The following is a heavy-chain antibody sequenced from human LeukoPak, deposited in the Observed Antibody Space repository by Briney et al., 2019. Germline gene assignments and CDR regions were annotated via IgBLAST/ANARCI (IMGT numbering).Heavy chain of an antibody. J-gene: IGHJ6*03. V-gene: IGHV4-4*07. Sequence: PSETLSLTCTVSGGSISSYYWSWIRQPAGKGLEWIGRIYTSGSTNYNPSRKSRVTMSVDTSKNQFSLKLSSVTAADTAVYYCARSGSGDRYYYYYMDVWGKGTTVTVSS. CDR2: IYTSGST. CDR1: GGSISSYY. CDR3: ARSGSGDRYYYYYMDV. D-gene: IGHD3-10*01.